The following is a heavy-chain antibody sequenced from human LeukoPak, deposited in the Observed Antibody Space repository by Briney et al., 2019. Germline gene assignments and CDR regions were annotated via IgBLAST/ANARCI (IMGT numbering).Heavy chain of an antibody. J-gene: IGHJ4*02. CDR2: IWYGGSNK. D-gene: IGHD4-23*01. CDR3: ARRGDGGRSFDY. Sequence: GGSLRLSCAASGFTFSSYGMHWVRQAPGKGLEWVAVIWYGGSNKYYADSVKGRFTISRDNSKNTLFLQMNSLRAEDTAVYYCARRGDGGRSFDYWGQGTLVTVSS. V-gene: IGHV3-33*01. CDR1: GFTFSSYG.